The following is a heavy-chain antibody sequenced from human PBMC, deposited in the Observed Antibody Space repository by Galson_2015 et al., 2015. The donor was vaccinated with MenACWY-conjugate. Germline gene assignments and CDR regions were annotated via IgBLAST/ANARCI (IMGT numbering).Heavy chain of an antibody. D-gene: IGHD4-17*01. V-gene: IGHV3-21*01. CDR3: PRVAGNDDDYGDFDL. CDR2: ISSSSTSI. CDR1: GFTFSSYN. Sequence: SLRLSCAASGFTFSSYNMHWVRQAPGTGLQWVSSISSSSTSIYYEDSLKGRFTISRDTANTSLYLQLNTLRAEDTAVYFCPRVAGNDDDYGDFDLWDRGALVPVSS. J-gene: IGHJ2*01.